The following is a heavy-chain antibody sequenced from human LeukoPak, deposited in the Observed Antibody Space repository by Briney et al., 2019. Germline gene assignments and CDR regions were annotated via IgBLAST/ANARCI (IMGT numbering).Heavy chain of an antibody. CDR2: IYPGDSDT. CDR1: GYSFTSYW. D-gene: IGHD4-17*01. Sequence: GESLQISCKGSGYSFTSYWIGWGRQMPGKGLEWRGIIYPGDSDTRYSPSFQGQVTISADKSISTAYLQWSSLKAADTAMYYCARLLSTPTVTPFDYWGQGTLVTVSS. CDR3: ARLLSTPTVTPFDY. J-gene: IGHJ4*02. V-gene: IGHV5-51*01.